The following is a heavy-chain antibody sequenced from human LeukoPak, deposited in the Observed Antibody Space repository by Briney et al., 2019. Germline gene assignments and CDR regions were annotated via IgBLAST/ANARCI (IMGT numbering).Heavy chain of an antibody. J-gene: IGHJ6*02. CDR2: VSRSSSHI. CDR1: GXDFFRYS. CDR3: ARGMTTTYYDYYYGMDV. Sequence: PGGSLRLSCAASGXDFFRYSLNWVRQAPGKGLEWVSCVSRSSSHIYYADSVKGRFTISRDNAKSSLYLQMNSLRVEDTAVYYCARGMTTTYYDYYYGMDVWGQGTTVTVSS. D-gene: IGHD1-26*01. V-gene: IGHV3-21*01.